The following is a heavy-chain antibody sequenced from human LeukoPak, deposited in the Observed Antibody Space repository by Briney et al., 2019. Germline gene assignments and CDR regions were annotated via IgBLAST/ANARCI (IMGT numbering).Heavy chain of an antibody. CDR2: IYYSGSS. CDR1: GGPLSSYY. V-gene: IGHV4-59*01. Sequence: PSDTLSLTCTVSGGPLSSYYWSWIRQPPGKGLEWLGYIYYSGSSNYNPSLKSRVTISVDTSKTQFSLKLSSVTAADTAVYYSAREGTSSGWSDYWGQGTLVTVSS. J-gene: IGHJ4*02. CDR3: AREGTSSGWSDY. D-gene: IGHD6-19*01.